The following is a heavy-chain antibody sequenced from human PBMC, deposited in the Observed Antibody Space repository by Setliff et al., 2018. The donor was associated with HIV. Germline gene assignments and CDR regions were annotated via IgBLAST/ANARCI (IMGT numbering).Heavy chain of an antibody. Sequence: SVKVSCKASGGTFSSYAISWVRQAPGQGLEWMGGIIPIFGTANYAQKFQGRVTITTDESTSTAYMELSSLAFEDTTVYYCAVGLHFLEWLSSIDYWGQGTLVTVSS. CDR2: IIPIFGTA. D-gene: IGHD3-3*01. CDR1: GGTFSSYA. V-gene: IGHV1-69*05. J-gene: IGHJ4*02. CDR3: AVGLHFLEWLSSIDY.